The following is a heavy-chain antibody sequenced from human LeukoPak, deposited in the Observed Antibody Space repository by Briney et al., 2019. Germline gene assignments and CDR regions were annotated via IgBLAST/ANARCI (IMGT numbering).Heavy chain of an antibody. D-gene: IGHD3-22*01. CDR2: INPNSGGT. V-gene: IGHV1-2*02. J-gene: IGHJ4*02. CDR1: GYTFTGYY. Sequence: ASVKVCCKASGYTFTGYYMHWVRQAPGQGLEWMGWINPNSGGTNYAQKCQGRVTMTRDTSISTAYMELSRLRSDDTAVYYCARGGGSGYYYGYFDYWGQGTLVTVSS. CDR3: ARGGGSGYYYGYFDY.